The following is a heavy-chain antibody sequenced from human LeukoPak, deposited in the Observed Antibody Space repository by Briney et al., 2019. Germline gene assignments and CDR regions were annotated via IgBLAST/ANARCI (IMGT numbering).Heavy chain of an antibody. D-gene: IGHD1-26*01. V-gene: IGHV4-4*07. Sequence: SETLSLTCTVSGGSISSYYWSWIRQPAVKGLEWIGRIYTSGSTNYNPSLKSRVTMSVDTSKNQFSLKLSSVTAADTAVYYCARGTREAGWFDPWGQGTLVTVSS. CDR3: ARGTREAGWFDP. J-gene: IGHJ5*02. CDR1: GGSISSYY. CDR2: IYTSGST.